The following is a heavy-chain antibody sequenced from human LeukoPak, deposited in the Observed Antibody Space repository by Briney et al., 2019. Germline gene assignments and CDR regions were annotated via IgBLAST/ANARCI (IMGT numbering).Heavy chain of an antibody. V-gene: IGHV3-7*01. D-gene: IGHD5-12*01. Sequence: PGGSLRLSCAASGFTFTTYWMTWVRQAPGKGLEWVANINQDGTEKYYVDSVKGRFTISRDNAKNSLYLQMNSLRAEDTAVYYCARETVYSGYDLLFGDAFDIWGQGTMVTVSS. CDR3: ARETVYSGYDLLFGDAFDI. CDR2: INQDGTEK. J-gene: IGHJ3*02. CDR1: GFTFTTYW.